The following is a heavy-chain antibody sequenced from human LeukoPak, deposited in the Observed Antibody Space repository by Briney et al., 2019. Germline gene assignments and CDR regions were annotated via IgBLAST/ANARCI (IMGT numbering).Heavy chain of an antibody. V-gene: IGHV4-4*07. J-gene: IGHJ4*02. D-gene: IGHD3-22*01. CDR2: IYSSGST. Sequence: PSETLSLTCNVSGGSISGYYWSWTRQPAGKGLQWIGRIYSSGSTNYNPSLKSRVTMSLDTSKNHFSLWLSSVTAADTAVYYCARTDGRGHYWAFDFWGQGTLVTVSS. CDR1: GGSISGYY. CDR3: ARTDGRGHYWAFDF.